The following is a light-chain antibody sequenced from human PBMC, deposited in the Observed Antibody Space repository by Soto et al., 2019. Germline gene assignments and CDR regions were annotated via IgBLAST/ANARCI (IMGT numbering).Light chain of an antibody. Sequence: EIVMTQSPATLSVSPGERATLSCRASQSVSSNLAWYQQKPGQAPRLLIYSASTRATGIPARFSGSGSGTEFSLTISSLQSEDFAVYYCQQYHNWLPYTFGQGNKLEIK. J-gene: IGKJ2*01. CDR2: SAS. CDR3: QQYHNWLPYT. CDR1: QSVSSN. V-gene: IGKV3-15*01.